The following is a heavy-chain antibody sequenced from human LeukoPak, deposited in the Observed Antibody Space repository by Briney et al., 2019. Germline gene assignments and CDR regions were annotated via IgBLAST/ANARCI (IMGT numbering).Heavy chain of an antibody. V-gene: IGHV3-23*01. CDR2: ISGSGGRT. Sequence: GGSLRLSCAASGFTFSSYAMSWVRQAPGKGLEWVSSISGSGGRTYYADSVKGRFTISRDSPKNTLYLQMNSLRAEDTAVYYCVKAPAYYFDSSGYYSPFDDWGQGTLVTVSS. CDR1: GFTFSSYA. D-gene: IGHD3-22*01. CDR3: VKAPAYYFDSSGYYSPFDD. J-gene: IGHJ4*02.